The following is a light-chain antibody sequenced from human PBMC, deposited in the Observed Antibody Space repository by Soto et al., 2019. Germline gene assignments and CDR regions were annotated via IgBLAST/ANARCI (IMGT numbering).Light chain of an antibody. CDR2: EVS. V-gene: IGLV2-14*01. CDR3: SSYAGRNIWV. Sequence: QSVLTQPASVSGSPGQSITISCTGTSSDVGGYNYVSWYQQHPGKAPKVMIYEVSKRPSGVSNRFSGSKSGNTASLTISGLQAEDEADYYCSSYAGRNIWVFGGGTKLTVL. CDR1: SSDVGGYNY. J-gene: IGLJ3*02.